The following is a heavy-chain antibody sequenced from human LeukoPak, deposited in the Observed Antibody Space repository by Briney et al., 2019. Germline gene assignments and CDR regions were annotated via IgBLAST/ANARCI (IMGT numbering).Heavy chain of an antibody. Sequence: SETLSLTCTVSGGSISSYYWSWIRQPPGKGLEWIGYIYYSGSTNYNPSLKSRVTISVDTSKNQFSLKLSSVTAADTAVYYCARAPYGGPLFDYWGQGTLVTVSS. CDR2: IYYSGST. CDR3: ARAPYGGPLFDY. J-gene: IGHJ4*02. CDR1: GGSISSYY. V-gene: IGHV4-59*01. D-gene: IGHD4-23*01.